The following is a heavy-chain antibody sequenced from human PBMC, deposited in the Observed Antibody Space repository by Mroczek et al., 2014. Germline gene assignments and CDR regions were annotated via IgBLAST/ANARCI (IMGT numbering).Heavy chain of an antibody. Sequence: QVQLVQSGAEVKKPGASVKVSCRASGYTFTVYYIHWMRQAPGQGLEWMGRIHPNSGRSNYVQRFQGRVTMTSDTSFSTAAMELSGLRSDDTAVYYCARLFCSGDACTFDFWGQGTLVTVSS. D-gene: IGHD2-15*01. V-gene: IGHV1-2*06. CDR2: IHPNSGRS. CDR1: GYTFTVYY. CDR3: ARLFCSGDACTFDF. J-gene: IGHJ4*02.